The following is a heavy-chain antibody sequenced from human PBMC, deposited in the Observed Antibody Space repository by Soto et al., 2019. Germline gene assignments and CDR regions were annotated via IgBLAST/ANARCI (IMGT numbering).Heavy chain of an antibody. CDR1: GGSISSGGYS. CDR3: ASITMVRGVIIGGWFDP. CDR2: IYHSGST. Sequence: PSETLSLTCAVSGGSISSGGYSWSWIRQPPGKGLEWIGYIYHSGSTYYNPSLKSRVTISVDRSKNQFSLKLSSVTAADTAMYYCASITMVRGVIIGGWFDPWGQGTLVTVSS. D-gene: IGHD3-10*01. V-gene: IGHV4-30-2*01. J-gene: IGHJ5*02.